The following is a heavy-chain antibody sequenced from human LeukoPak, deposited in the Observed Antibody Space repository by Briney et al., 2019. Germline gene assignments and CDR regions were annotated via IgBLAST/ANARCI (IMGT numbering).Heavy chain of an antibody. CDR1: GFTFSSYP. V-gene: IGHV3-64*01. CDR2: ISSNGDST. CDR3: AREYYYEELDY. Sequence: PGGSLRLSCAASGFTFSSYPMHWVRQAPGKGLEYVSGISSNGDSTYYANSVKGRLTISRDNSKNTLYLQMGSLRAEDMAVYYCAREYYYEELDYWGQGTLVTVSS. D-gene: IGHD3-22*01. J-gene: IGHJ4*02.